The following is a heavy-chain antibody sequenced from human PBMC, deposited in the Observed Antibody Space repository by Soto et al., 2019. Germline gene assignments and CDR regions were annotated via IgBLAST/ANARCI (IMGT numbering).Heavy chain of an antibody. CDR1: GFTCISYK. V-gene: IGHV3-48*03. Sequence: ALRGSCVDSGFTCISYKINCFRQAPGKGLEWVSYISSSGSTIYYADSVKGRFTISRDNAKNSLYLQMNSLRAEDTAVYYCARGSAFDIWLQGTHVTV. J-gene: IGHJ3*02. CDR2: ISSSGSTI. CDR3: ARGSAFDI.